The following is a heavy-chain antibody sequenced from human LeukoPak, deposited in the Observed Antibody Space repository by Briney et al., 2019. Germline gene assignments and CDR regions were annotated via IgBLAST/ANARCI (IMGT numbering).Heavy chain of an antibody. CDR3: AKRGVVIRVILVGFHKEAYYFDY. CDR1: GFTFSSYS. Sequence: GGSLRLSCAASGFTFSSYSMNWVRQAPGKGLEWVSGISGSGGNTYYADSVKGRFTISRDNSKNTLYLQMNSLRAEDTAVYFCAKRGVVIRVILVGFHKEAYYFDYWGQGALVTVSS. V-gene: IGHV3-23*01. D-gene: IGHD3-22*01. CDR2: ISGSGGNT. J-gene: IGHJ4*02.